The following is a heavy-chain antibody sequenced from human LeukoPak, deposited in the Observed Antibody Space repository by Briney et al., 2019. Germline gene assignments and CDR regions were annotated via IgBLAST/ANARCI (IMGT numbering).Heavy chain of an antibody. D-gene: IGHD2-15*01. Sequence: GASVKVSCKASGYTFTSYYMHWVRQAPGQGLEWMGIINSSGGSTSYAQKFQGRVTMTRDTSTSTVYMELSSLRSEDTAVYYCARGDVVVVAATPYYFDYWGQGTLVTVSS. J-gene: IGHJ4*02. V-gene: IGHV1-46*01. CDR2: INSSGGST. CDR3: ARGDVVVVAATPYYFDY. CDR1: GYTFTSYY.